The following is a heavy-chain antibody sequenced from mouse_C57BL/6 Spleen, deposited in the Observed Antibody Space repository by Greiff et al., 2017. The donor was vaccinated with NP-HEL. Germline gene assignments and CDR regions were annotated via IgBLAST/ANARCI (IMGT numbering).Heavy chain of an antibody. V-gene: IGHV1-26*01. CDR2: INPNNGGT. D-gene: IGHD2-4*01. CDR3: ARFMITTPRECAY. CDR1: GYTFTDYY. Sequence: VQLQQSGPELVKPGASVKISCKASGYTFTDYYMNWVKQSHGKSLEWIGDINPNNGGTSYNQKFKGKATLTVDKSSSTAYMELRSLTSEDSAVYYCARFMITTPRECAYWGQGTLVTVSA. J-gene: IGHJ3*01.